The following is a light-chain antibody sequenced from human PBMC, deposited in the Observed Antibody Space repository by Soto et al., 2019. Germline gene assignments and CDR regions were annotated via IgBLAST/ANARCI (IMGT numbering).Light chain of an antibody. Sequence: IQLTQSPSSLSASVGDRVTITCRASQGISSSLAWYQQQPGKAPKLLIYAASTLQSGVPSRFSGSGSGTEFTLTLSSLQPEDFATYFCPQVKRFPLSFGGGATVEIK. V-gene: IGKV1-9*01. J-gene: IGKJ4*01. CDR3: PQVKRFPLS. CDR1: QGISSS. CDR2: AAS.